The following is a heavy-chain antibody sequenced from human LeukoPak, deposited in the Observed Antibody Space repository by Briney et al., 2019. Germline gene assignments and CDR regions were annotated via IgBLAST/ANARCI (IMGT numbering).Heavy chain of an antibody. V-gene: IGHV4-59*01. CDR3: ARVGIGSWYRWFDP. Sequence: SETLSLTCTVSGGSISSYYWSWIRQPPGKGLEWIGYIYYSGSTNYNPSLKSRVTISVDTSKNQFSLKLSSVTAADTAVYYCARVGIGSWYRWFDPWGQGTLVTVSS. CDR1: GGSISSYY. D-gene: IGHD6-13*01. CDR2: IYYSGST. J-gene: IGHJ5*02.